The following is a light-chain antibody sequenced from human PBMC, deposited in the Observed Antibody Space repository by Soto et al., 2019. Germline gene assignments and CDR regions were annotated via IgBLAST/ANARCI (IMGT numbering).Light chain of an antibody. CDR1: QGINNN. V-gene: IGKV1-27*01. CDR2: AAS. CDR3: EKNNSARLT. J-gene: IGKJ4*01. Sequence: DIQMTQSPSSLSASVGDRVTITCRASQGINNNLAWYQQKPGKVPKVLIYAASTLQSGVPSRFSGSGSGTVFTLTIRTLQPEGVAHYDGEKNNSARLTAGGGTKVEIK.